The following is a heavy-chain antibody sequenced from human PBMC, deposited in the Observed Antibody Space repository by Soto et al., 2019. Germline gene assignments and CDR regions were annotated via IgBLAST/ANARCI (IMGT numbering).Heavy chain of an antibody. CDR3: ARVSYGMDV. V-gene: IGHV4-31*03. J-gene: IGHJ6*02. CDR1: GDSISSDGYY. CDR2: IYYSGSS. Sequence: SETLSLTCTVSGDSISSDGYYWSWMRQHPGKGLEWIGYIYYSGSSYYNPSLKSRVTISVDASKNQFSLKLSSVTAADTAVYYCARVSYGMDVWGQGTTVTV.